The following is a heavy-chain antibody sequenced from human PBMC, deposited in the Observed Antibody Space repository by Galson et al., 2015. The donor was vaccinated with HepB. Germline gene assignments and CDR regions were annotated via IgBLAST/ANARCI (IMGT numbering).Heavy chain of an antibody. V-gene: IGHV3-48*01. CDR2: ISSSSSTI. J-gene: IGHJ4*02. Sequence: SLRLSCAASGFTFSSYSMNWVRQAPGKGLEWVSYISSSSSTIYYADSVKGRFTISRDNAKNSLYLQMNSLRAEDTAVYYCARTPCSGGSCYSDYYFDYWGQGTLVTVSS. CDR1: GFTFSSYS. D-gene: IGHD2-15*01. CDR3: ARTPCSGGSCYSDYYFDY.